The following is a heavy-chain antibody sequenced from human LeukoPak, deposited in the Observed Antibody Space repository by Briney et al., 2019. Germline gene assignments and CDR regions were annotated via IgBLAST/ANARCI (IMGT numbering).Heavy chain of an antibody. Sequence: GASVKVSCKASGYTFSGYYVHWVRQAPGQRLEWMGWINPNSGGTNYAQKLQGRVTMTRDTSISTAYMELRRLGSDDTAVYYCARGFAEEGTTTGAFDIWGHGTMVTVSS. CDR2: INPNSGGT. CDR1: GYTFSGYY. V-gene: IGHV1-2*02. D-gene: IGHD1-7*01. CDR3: ARGFAEEGTTTGAFDI. J-gene: IGHJ3*02.